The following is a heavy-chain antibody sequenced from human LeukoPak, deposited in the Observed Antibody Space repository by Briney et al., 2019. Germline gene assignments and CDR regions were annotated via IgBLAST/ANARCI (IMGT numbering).Heavy chain of an antibody. CDR3: ARDYLEYGDYGHGT. J-gene: IGHJ5*02. D-gene: IGHD4-17*01. CDR2: IIPIIGTA. CDR1: GGTFSSYA. Sequence: SVKVSCKASGGTFSSYAISWVRQAPGQGLEWMGGIIPIIGTANNAQKFQGRVTITADTSTSTAYMELSSLRSEDTAVYYCARDYLEYGDYGHGTWGQGTLVTVSS. V-gene: IGHV1-69*06.